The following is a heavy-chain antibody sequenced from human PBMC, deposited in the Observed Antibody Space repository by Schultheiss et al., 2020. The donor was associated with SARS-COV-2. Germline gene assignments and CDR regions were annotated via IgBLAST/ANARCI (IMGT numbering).Heavy chain of an antibody. Sequence: GGSLRLSCAASGFTVSSNYMSWVRQAPGKGLEWVSGINWNGGSTGYADSVKGRVTISRDNSKNTLFLQMNSLRAEDTAVYYCARSTEAYNWFDPWGQGTLVTVSS. CDR2: INWNGGST. CDR1: GFTVSSNY. CDR3: ARSTEAYNWFDP. D-gene: IGHD5/OR15-5a*01. J-gene: IGHJ5*02. V-gene: IGHV3-53*01.